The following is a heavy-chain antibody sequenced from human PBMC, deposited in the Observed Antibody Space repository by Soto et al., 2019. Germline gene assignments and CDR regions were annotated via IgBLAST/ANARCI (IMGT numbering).Heavy chain of an antibody. D-gene: IGHD3-10*01. CDR3: ASGPPITMVRGVIKVNSYYYYYGMYV. CDR2: IWYAASNQ. J-gene: IGHJ6*02. CDR1: GFTFSSDG. V-gene: IGHV3-33*01. Sequence: QVQLVESGGGVVQPGRSLRLSCAASGFTFSSDGMHWVRPAPGQGLEWVAVIWYAASNQYYADAVKGRLTISIDNSKNPLYPQMNSLRGEDTAVYYCASGPPITMVRGVIKVNSYYYYYGMYVWGQGTTVTVSS.